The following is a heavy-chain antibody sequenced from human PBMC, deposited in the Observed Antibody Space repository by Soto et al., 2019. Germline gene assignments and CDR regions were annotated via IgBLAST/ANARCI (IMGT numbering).Heavy chain of an antibody. Sequence: SETLSLTCAVYGGSFSGYYWSWIRQPPGKGLEWIGEINHSESTNYNPSLKSRVTISVDTSKDQFSLKLSSVTAADTAVYYCARSESVYSSGWYVRYWGQGXLVTVSS. CDR1: GGSFSGYY. CDR2: INHSEST. D-gene: IGHD6-19*01. V-gene: IGHV4-34*01. CDR3: ARSESVYSSGWYVRY. J-gene: IGHJ4*02.